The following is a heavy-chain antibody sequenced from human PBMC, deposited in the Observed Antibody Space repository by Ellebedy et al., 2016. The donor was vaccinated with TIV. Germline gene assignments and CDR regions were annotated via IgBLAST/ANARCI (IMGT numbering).Heavy chain of an antibody. CDR3: ARGSSGYYYWVGDY. CDR1: GGSISSYY. J-gene: IGHJ4*02. D-gene: IGHD3-22*01. Sequence: SETLSLTXTVSGGSISSYYWSWIRQPPGKGLEWIGEINHSGSTNYNPSLKSRVTISVDTSKNQFSLKLSSVTAADTAVYYCARGSSGYYYWVGDYWGQGTLVTVSS. V-gene: IGHV4-34*01. CDR2: INHSGST.